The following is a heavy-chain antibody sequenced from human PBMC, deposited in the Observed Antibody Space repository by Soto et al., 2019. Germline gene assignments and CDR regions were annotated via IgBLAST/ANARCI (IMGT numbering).Heavy chain of an antibody. V-gene: IGHV3-23*01. J-gene: IGHJ5*01. CDR1: GFTYSDFA. CDR3: GTTPPPHVRNWSDY. CDR2: ISGNGENS. Sequence: EVHLLDSGRGLAQPGGSLSLSCASSGFTYSDFAMTWVRQAPGKGLEWVATISGNGENSYYADSVKGRCTISRDNSEETVSLLMTSRRVGDTAVYYCGTTPPPHVRNWSDYWGQGALVTVSS. D-gene: IGHD1-1*01.